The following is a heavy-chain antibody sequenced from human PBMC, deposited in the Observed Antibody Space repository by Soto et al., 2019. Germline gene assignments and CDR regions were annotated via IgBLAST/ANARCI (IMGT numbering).Heavy chain of an antibody. V-gene: IGHV4-34*01. CDR3: ARLYGGNSGMDV. J-gene: IGHJ6*02. CDR2: INHSGST. Sequence: SETLSLTCAVYGGSFSGYYWSWIRQPPGKGLEWIGEINHSGSTNYNPPFQGHVTISVDKSISTAYLQWSSLKASDTAMYYCARLYGGNSGMDVWGQGTTVTVSS. CDR1: GGSFSGYY. D-gene: IGHD4-17*01.